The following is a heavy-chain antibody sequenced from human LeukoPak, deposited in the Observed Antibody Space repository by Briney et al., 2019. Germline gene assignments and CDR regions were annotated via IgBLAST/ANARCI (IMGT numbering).Heavy chain of an antibody. D-gene: IGHD7-27*01. V-gene: IGHV3-30*04. J-gene: IGHJ6*03. CDR1: GFTFSSYA. Sequence: GGSLRLSCAASGFTFSSYAMHWVRQAPGKGLEWVAVISYDGSNKYYADSVKGRFTISRDNSKNTLYLQMNSLRAEDTAVYYCARKSKKYRSSRTADSLGANYYYYYMDVWGKGTTVTVSS. CDR2: ISYDGSNK. CDR3: ARKSKKYRSSRTADSLGANYYYYYMDV.